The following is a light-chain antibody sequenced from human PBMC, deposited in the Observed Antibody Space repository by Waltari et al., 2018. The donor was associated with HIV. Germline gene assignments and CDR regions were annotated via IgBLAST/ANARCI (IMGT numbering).Light chain of an antibody. CDR1: NIWSKS. J-gene: IGLJ2*01. CDR3: QVWESSSDHVV. CDR2: DDR. V-gene: IGLV3-21*02. Sequence: SYVLTQSPSVSVALGQTASIACGGNNIWSKSAHWYQPKPGPAPALGIYDDRDRPSGIPERFSGSNSGHTATLSIGRVEAGDEADYYCQVWESSSDHVVIGGGTKLTV.